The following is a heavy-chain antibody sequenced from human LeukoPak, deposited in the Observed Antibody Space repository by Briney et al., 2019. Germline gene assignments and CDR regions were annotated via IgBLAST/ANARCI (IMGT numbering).Heavy chain of an antibody. CDR1: GFTVSSNY. J-gene: IGHJ6*04. Sequence: GGSLRLSCAASGFTVSSNYMSWGRQAPGKGLEWGSVIFIGGSTYYADSVKGRFTISRDHAKNSLYLQMNSLRAEDTAVYYCAELGITLIGGVWGKGTTVTISS. CDR3: AELGITLIGGV. CDR2: IFIGGST. D-gene: IGHD3-10*02. V-gene: IGHV3-66*01.